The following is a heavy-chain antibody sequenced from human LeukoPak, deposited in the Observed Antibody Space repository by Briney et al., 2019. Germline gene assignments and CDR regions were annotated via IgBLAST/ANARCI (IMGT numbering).Heavy chain of an antibody. CDR3: ASSRPYFYGMDV. J-gene: IGHJ6*02. V-gene: IGHV4-59*08. CDR2: IYYSGST. CDR1: GGSISSYY. Sequence: PSETLSLTCTVSGGSISSYYWSWIRQPPGKGLEWIGYIYYSGSTNYNPPLKSRVTISVDTSKNQFSLKLSSVTAADTAVYYCASSRPYFYGMDVWGQGTTVTVSS.